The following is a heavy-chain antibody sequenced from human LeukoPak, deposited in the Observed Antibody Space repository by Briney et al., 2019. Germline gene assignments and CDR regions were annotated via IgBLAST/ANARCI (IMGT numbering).Heavy chain of an antibody. V-gene: IGHV3-30*04. D-gene: IGHD6-13*01. CDR1: GFTFSIYA. J-gene: IGHJ4*02. CDR3: ARLAAAGKAFDY. CDR2: ISNDGSDK. Sequence: GGSLRLSCAASGFTFSIYAMHWVRQAPGKGLEWVAVISNDGSDKYYADSVKGRFTISRDNSKSTLYLQMNSLRAEDTAVYYCARLAAAGKAFDYWGQGTLVTVSS.